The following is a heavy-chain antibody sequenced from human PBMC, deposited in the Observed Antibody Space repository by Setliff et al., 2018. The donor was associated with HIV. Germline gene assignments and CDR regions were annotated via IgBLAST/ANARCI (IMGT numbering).Heavy chain of an antibody. D-gene: IGHD3-22*01. CDR1: GYPISSGYY. CDR3: ARFDDNGYWVDL. CDR2: LFYGGST. Sequence: SETLSLTCAVSGYPISSGYYWGWIRQPPGKGLEWTGSLFYGGSTHYTPSLKSRVSISVDTSKNQFSLRLSSVTAADTAVYYCARFDDNGYWVDLWGQGTLVTVSS. V-gene: IGHV4-38-2*01. J-gene: IGHJ4*02.